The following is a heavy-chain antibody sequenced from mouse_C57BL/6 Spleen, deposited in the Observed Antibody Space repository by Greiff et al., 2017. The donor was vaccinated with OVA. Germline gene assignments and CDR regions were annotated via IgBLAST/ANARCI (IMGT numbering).Heavy chain of an antibody. CDR2: ISYDGSN. D-gene: IGHD1-1*01. CDR1: GYSITSGYY. Sequence: EVKLMESGPGLVKPSQSLSLTCSVTGYSITSGYYWNWIRQFPGNKLEWMGYISYDGSNNYNPSLKNRISITRDTSKNQFFLKLNSVTTEDTATYYCARVRYYGSHWYFDVWGTGTTVTVSS. CDR3: ARVRYYGSHWYFDV. J-gene: IGHJ1*03. V-gene: IGHV3-6*01.